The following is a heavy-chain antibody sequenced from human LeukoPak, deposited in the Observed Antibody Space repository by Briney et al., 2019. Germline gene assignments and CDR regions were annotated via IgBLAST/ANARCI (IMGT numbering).Heavy chain of an antibody. J-gene: IGHJ4*02. D-gene: IGHD4-17*01. V-gene: IGHV1-18*01. CDR1: GGTFSSYA. Sequence: ASVKVSCKASGGTFSSYAISWVRQAPGQGLEWMGWISAYNGNTNYAQKLQGRVTMTTDTSTSTAYMELRSLRSDDTAVYYCARAYMTTVTTDDYWGQGTLVTVSS. CDR2: ISAYNGNT. CDR3: ARAYMTTVTTDDY.